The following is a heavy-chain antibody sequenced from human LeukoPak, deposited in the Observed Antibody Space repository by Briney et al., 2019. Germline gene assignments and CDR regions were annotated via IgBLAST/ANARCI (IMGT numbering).Heavy chain of an antibody. CDR1: GFTFSSYW. D-gene: IGHD4-11*01. Sequence: SGGSLRLSCAASGFTFSSYWMSWVRQAPGRGLEWVANIKQDGSESNYVGSVKGRFTISRDNAKNSLYLQMNSLRAEDTAAYYCAKDSYSKGDYWGQGTLVTVSS. J-gene: IGHJ4*02. V-gene: IGHV3-7*05. CDR3: AKDSYSKGDY. CDR2: IKQDGSES.